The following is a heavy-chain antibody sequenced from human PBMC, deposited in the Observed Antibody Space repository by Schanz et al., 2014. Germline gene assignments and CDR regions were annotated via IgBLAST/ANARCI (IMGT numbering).Heavy chain of an antibody. CDR2: ISHSGGSK. CDR1: GFTFNSYA. J-gene: IGHJ6*02. V-gene: IGHV3-23*01. Sequence: DVQLLESGGGLVQPGGSLRLSCAASGFTFNSYAMTWVRQAPGKGLEWVSSISHSGGSKYYADSVKGRFTISRDNSENTLYLQMNSLSADDTAVFYCAKGMGYCSGGTCYDYYYYGLDVWGQGTTVNDSS. D-gene: IGHD2-15*01. CDR3: AKGMGYCSGGTCYDYYYYGLDV.